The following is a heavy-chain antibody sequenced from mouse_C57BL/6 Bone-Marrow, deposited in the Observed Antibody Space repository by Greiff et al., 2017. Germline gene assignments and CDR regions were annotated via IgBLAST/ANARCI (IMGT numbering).Heavy chain of an antibody. Sequence: VQLQQPGAELVKPGASVKMSCKASGYTFTSYWITWVKQRPGQGLEWIGDIYPGSGSTNYNEKFKGKATLTVDTSSSTAYMQLSSLTSEDSAVYYCARPYASNCGYFDVWGTGTAVTVTA. CDR2: IYPGSGST. CDR3: ARPYASNCGYFDV. D-gene: IGHD2-5*01. J-gene: IGHJ1*03. CDR1: GYTFTSYW. V-gene: IGHV1-55*01.